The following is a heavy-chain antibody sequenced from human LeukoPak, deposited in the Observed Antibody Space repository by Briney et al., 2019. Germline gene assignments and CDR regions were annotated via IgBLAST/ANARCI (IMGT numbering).Heavy chain of an antibody. CDR1: GYSISSGYY. Sequence: SETLSLTCAVSGYSISSGYYWGWIRQPPGKGLEGSGSIYHSGSTYYNPSLKSRLTISVDTSKNQFSLKLSSVTAADTAVYYCARGKSGQWLVPDAFDIWGQGTMVTISS. CDR2: IYHSGST. V-gene: IGHV4-38-2*01. J-gene: IGHJ3*02. D-gene: IGHD6-19*01. CDR3: ARGKSGQWLVPDAFDI.